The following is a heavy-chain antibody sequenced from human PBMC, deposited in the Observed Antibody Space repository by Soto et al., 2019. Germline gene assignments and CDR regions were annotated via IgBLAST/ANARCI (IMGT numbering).Heavy chain of an antibody. D-gene: IGHD1-7*01. CDR2: IGGGGIGS. Sequence: GGSLRLSCVASGYNFGSYAMMWVRQAPEKGLEWISTIGGGGIGSYYADSVKGRFTISRDNSKNTLYLQMNSLRAEDTGVYYCAKDPRLELRGVDSWGQGTQVTVP. CDR1: GYNFGSYA. V-gene: IGHV3-23*01. CDR3: AKDPRLELRGVDS. J-gene: IGHJ4*02.